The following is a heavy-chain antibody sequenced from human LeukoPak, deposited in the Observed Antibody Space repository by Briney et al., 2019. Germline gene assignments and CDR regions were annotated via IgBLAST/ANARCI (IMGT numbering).Heavy chain of an antibody. D-gene: IGHD6-19*01. V-gene: IGHV3-33*01. Sequence: GGSLRLSCAASGLIFRNYGMQWVRQAPGKGLEWVAIIYYDGNNKYYADSVKGRFTISKDNSKNTLYLQMNSLRAEDTAMYYCVTSEAGIAGALWGQGTLVIVSS. J-gene: IGHJ4*02. CDR3: VTSEAGIAGAL. CDR1: GLIFRNYG. CDR2: IYYDGNNK.